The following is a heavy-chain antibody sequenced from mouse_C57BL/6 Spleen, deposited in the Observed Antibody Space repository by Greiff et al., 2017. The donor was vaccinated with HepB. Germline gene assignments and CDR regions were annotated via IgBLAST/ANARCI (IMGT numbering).Heavy chain of an antibody. D-gene: IGHD1-1*01. J-gene: IGHJ4*01. CDR1: GYPFPTYW. V-gene: IGHV1-52*01. Sequence: VQLQQPGPEWVGPGSSVKRSGRASGYPFPTYWSHWGRRRPIKGLEWIGNIDPSDSETHYNQKFKDKATLTVDKSSSTAYMQLSSLTSEDSAVYYCARDYYGSSYAMDYWGQGTSVTVSS. CDR3: ARDYYGSSYAMDY. CDR2: IDPSDSET.